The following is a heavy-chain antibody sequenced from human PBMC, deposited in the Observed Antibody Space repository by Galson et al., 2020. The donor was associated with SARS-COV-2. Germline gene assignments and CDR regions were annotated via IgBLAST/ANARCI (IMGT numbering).Heavy chain of an antibody. Sequence: SVVSGFTFSDYWMNWIRQAPGEGLQWVANIRGDGSETNYADSVQGRFSISRDNAVDTLYLELNSLIVDDTAVYYCTREGWQGGYWGQGTRVTVSS. V-gene: IGHV3-7*01. CDR1: GFTFSDYW. CDR3: TREGWQGGY. J-gene: IGHJ4*02. CDR2: IRGDGSET. D-gene: IGHD2-15*01.